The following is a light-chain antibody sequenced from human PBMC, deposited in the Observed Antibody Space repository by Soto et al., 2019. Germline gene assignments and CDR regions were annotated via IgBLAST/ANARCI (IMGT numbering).Light chain of an antibody. CDR3: QQYINWPRT. CDR1: QRLSSN. Sequence: EIVLTQSPVTLSVSPGERVTLYCRASQRLSSNLAWYQQRPGQAPRLLIYGASIRATDIPARFIGSGSGTEFTLTISSLQSEDFAVYYCQQYINWPRTFGQGTKV. CDR2: GAS. V-gene: IGKV3-15*01. J-gene: IGKJ1*01.